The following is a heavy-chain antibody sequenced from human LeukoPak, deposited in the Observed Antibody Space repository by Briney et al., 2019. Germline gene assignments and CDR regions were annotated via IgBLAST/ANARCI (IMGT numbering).Heavy chain of an antibody. D-gene: IGHD6-13*01. CDR1: GYTFTSYG. CDR3: ARVADSSSWYSELGAFDI. V-gene: IGHV1-18*01. Sequence: ASVKVSCKASGYTFTSYGISWVRQAPGQGLEWMGWISAYNGNTNYAQKLQGRVTMTTDTSTSTAYKELRSLRSDDTAVYYCARVADSSSWYSELGAFDIWGQGTMVTVSS. J-gene: IGHJ3*02. CDR2: ISAYNGNT.